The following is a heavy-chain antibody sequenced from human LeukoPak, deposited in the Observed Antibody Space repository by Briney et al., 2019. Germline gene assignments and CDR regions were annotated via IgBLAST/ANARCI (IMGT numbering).Heavy chain of an antibody. V-gene: IGHV1-18*01. D-gene: IGHD3-22*01. CDR1: GYTFTSYG. Sequence: GASVKVSCKASGYTFTSYGISWVRQAPGQGLEWMGWISAYNGNTNYAQKLQGRVTMTTDPSTSTAYMVLRSLRSDDTAVYYCAGDRDMIVVDITSDAFDIWGQGTMVTVSS. CDR2: ISAYNGNT. CDR3: AGDRDMIVVDITSDAFDI. J-gene: IGHJ3*02.